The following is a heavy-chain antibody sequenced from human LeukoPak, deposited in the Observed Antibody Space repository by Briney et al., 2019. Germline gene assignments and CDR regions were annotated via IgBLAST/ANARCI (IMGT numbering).Heavy chain of an antibody. Sequence: GGSLRLSCAASGFTFSSYDMHWVRQATGKGLEWVSAIGTADDTNYPGSVKGRFTISREDAKNSVYLQKNSLRAGDTAVYYCARGSRSSWLIDYWGQGTLVTVSS. J-gene: IGHJ4*02. CDR3: ARGSRSSWLIDY. CDR1: GFTFSSYD. CDR2: IGTADDT. D-gene: IGHD6-13*01. V-gene: IGHV3-13*01.